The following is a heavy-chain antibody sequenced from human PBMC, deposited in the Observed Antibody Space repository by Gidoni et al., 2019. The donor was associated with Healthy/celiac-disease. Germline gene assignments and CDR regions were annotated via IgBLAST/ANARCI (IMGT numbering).Heavy chain of an antibody. Sequence: QVQLVESGGGVVQPGRSLRLSCAASGFPFSSYGMHWVRQAPGKGLEWVAVISYDGSNKYYADSVKGRFTISRDNSKNTLYLQMNSLRAEDTAVYYCAKELDWNDEDYYYYYGMDVWGQGTTVTVSS. CDR3: AKELDWNDEDYYYYYGMDV. J-gene: IGHJ6*02. CDR2: ISYDGSNK. V-gene: IGHV3-30*18. D-gene: IGHD1-1*01. CDR1: GFPFSSYG.